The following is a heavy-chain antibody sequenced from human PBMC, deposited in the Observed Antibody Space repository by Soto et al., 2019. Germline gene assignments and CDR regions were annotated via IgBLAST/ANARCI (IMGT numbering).Heavy chain of an antibody. J-gene: IGHJ4*02. V-gene: IGHV4-30-4*01. Sequence: QVQLQESGPGLVKPSQTLSLTCTVSGGSISSGDYYWSWIRQPPGTGLEWIGYIYYSGSTYYNPSLESRITISVDTSKNQFPLTLSSVTAADTAVYYCARADSSGYSYFDYWGQGSLVTVSS. CDR1: GGSISSGDYY. D-gene: IGHD3-22*01. CDR3: ARADSSGYSYFDY. CDR2: IYYSGST.